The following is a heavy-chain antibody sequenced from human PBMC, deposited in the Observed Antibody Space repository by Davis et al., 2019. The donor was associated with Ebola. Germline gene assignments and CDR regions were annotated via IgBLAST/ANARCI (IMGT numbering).Heavy chain of an antibody. CDR1: GYTLTELS. CDR3: TRGKWFDP. Sequence: SVKVSCKVSGYTLTELSMHWVRQAPGQGLEWMGRVIPILGTADYAQRFQGRVTITADTSTHTAYMELSRLRSDDTAMYYCTRGKWFDPWGQGTLVAVSS. V-gene: IGHV1-69*08. CDR2: VIPILGTA. J-gene: IGHJ5*02.